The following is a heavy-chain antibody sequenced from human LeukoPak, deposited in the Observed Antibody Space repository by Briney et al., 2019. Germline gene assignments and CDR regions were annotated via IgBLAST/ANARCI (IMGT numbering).Heavy chain of an antibody. CDR2: KYYSGST. CDR1: GVSINTCCYY. J-gene: IGHJ4*02. Sequence: SETLSLTCDVSGVSINTCCYYWTWIRQPPGKGLEWTGYKYYSGSTRYNSSLRSRLTISLDSSKNQFSLRLTSVTAADTAVYYCARGRSYGFDFDSWGPGTLVIVSS. CDR3: ARGRSYGFDFDS. D-gene: IGHD5-18*01. V-gene: IGHV4-61*01.